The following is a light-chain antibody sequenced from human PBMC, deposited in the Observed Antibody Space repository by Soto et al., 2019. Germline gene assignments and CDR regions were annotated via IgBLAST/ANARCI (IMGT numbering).Light chain of an antibody. CDR2: WAS. Sequence: DIVMTQSPDSLAVSLGERATINCKSSQSVLYSSNNKNYLAWYQQKPGQPPKLILYWASTRESGVPDRFSGGGSGTDFTLTISSLQDEDVAVYYCQQYYSTLWTFGQGTKVEIK. CDR3: QQYYSTLWT. CDR1: QSVLYSSNNKNY. V-gene: IGKV4-1*01. J-gene: IGKJ1*01.